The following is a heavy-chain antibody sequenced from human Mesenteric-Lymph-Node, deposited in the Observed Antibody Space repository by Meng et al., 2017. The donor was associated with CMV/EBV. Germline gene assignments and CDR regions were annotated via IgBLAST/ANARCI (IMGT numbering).Heavy chain of an antibody. CDR1: GYSISSGYY. D-gene: IGHD1-1*01. CDR2: IYHSGST. Sequence: GSLRLSCTVSGYSISSGYYRGWIRQPPGKGLEWIGSIYHSGSTNYNPSLESRVTISVDTSKNHFSLKLSSATAADTAVYYCARFSATGAYYYGMDVWGQGTTVTVSS. J-gene: IGHJ6*02. V-gene: IGHV4-38-2*02. CDR3: ARFSATGAYYYGMDV.